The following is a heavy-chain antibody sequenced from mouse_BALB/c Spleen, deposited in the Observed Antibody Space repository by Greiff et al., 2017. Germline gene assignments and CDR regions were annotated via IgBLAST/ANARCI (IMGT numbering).Heavy chain of an antibody. J-gene: IGHJ4*01. Sequence: VQLQQSGGGLVQPGGSRKLSCAASGFTFSSFGMHWVRQAPEKGLEWVAYISSGGSYTYYPDSVKGRFTISRDNAKNTLYLQMSSLKSEDTAMYYCAREGRYAMDYWGQGTSVTVSS. CDR1: GFTFSSFG. CDR2: ISSGGSYT. CDR3: AREGRYAMDY. V-gene: IGHV5-6*01.